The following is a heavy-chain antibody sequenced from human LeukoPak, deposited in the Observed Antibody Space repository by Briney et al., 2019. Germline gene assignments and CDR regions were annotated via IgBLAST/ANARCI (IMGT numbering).Heavy chain of an antibody. D-gene: IGHD6-19*01. Sequence: GGSLRLSCAASGFTVSSNYMSWVRQAPGKGLEWVSVIYSGGSTYYADSVKGRFTISRDNSKNTLYLQMNSLRAEDTAVYYCARDGAVAGTDYYYYYGMDVWGQGTTVTVSS. CDR2: IYSGGST. J-gene: IGHJ6*02. CDR1: GFTVSSNY. CDR3: ARDGAVAGTDYYYYYGMDV. V-gene: IGHV3-53*01.